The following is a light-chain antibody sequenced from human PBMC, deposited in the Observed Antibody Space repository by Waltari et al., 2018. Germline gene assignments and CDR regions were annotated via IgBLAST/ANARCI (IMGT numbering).Light chain of an antibody. J-gene: IGLJ2*01. CDR2: TNA. V-gene: IGLV1-44*01. CDR1: SSNIGSHT. CDR3: SSWDASLNGLV. Sequence: QSVLTRPPSASGTPGQRVTISCSGSSSNIGSHTVHWYQQLPGTAPKLLLYTNAQRPSGVPDRVSGSKSGPSGSLAISGLQSEDEAHYYCSSWDASLNGLVFGGGTKVTVL.